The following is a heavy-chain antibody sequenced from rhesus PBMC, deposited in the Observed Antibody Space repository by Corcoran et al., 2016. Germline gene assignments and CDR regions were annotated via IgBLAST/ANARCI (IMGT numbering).Heavy chain of an antibody. D-gene: IGHD4-29*01. Sequence: QVHLQESGPGLVKPSETMSLPCILSGGSISTSSWNWIRHPPRKGLHWIGYVVSRTGEAFHNPALNTLVTISTDPSKNHFALRLTSGTVADTAVYYCARKEDGNGSIWGQGVMVTVSS. CDR1: GGSISTSS. J-gene: IGHJ1*01. V-gene: IGHV4S5*01. CDR2: VVSRTGEA. CDR3: ARKEDGNGSI.